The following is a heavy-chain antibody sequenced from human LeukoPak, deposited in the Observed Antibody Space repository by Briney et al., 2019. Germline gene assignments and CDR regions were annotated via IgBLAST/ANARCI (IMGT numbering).Heavy chain of an antibody. CDR2: IWYDGSNK. CDR1: GFTFSSYG. V-gene: IGHV3-33*06. J-gene: IGHJ4*02. CDR3: AKPRSGWYFFDY. Sequence: PGGSLRLSCAASGFTFSSYGMHWGRQAPGKGLEWVAVIWYDGSNKYYADSVKGRFTISRDNSKNTLYLQMNSLRAEDTAVYYCAKPRSGWYFFDYWGQGTLVTVSS. D-gene: IGHD6-19*01.